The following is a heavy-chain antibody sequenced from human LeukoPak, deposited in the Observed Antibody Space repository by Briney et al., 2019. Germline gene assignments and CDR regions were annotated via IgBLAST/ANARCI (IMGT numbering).Heavy chain of an antibody. Sequence: KPSETLSLTCTVSGGSISSNHWSWIRQPPGKGLEWIGYIYYSGSTNYNPSLKSRVTISVDTSKNQFSLKLSSVTAADTAVYYCARDGPHGDYFDYWGQGTLVTVSS. D-gene: IGHD4-17*01. V-gene: IGHV4-59*01. J-gene: IGHJ4*02. CDR1: GGSISSNH. CDR3: ARDGPHGDYFDY. CDR2: IYYSGST.